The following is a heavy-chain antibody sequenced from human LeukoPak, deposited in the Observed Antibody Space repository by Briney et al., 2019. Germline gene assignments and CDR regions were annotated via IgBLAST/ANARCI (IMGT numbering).Heavy chain of an antibody. D-gene: IGHD3-16*01. CDR3: ARRSVGGGERFDY. V-gene: IGHV4-61*01. J-gene: IGHJ4*02. CDR2: VYYSGNT. Sequence: SETLSLTCTVSGGSVSSGSYYWTWVRQPPGKGLEWIGYVYYSGNTNYSPSLKSRVTISVGTSKNQFSLKLTSVTAADTAVYYCARRSVGGGERFDYWGQGTLVTVSS. CDR1: GGSVSSGSYY.